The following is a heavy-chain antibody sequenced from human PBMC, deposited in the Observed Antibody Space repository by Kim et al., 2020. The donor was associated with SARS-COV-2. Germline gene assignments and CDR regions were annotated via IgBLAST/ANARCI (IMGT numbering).Heavy chain of an antibody. D-gene: IGHD1-1*01. J-gene: IGHJ6*02. V-gene: IGHV3-53*04. Sequence: GRFTISRHNSKNTLYLQMNSLRAEDTAVYYCARDLVTNERYYYYYYYGMDVWGQGTTVTVSS. CDR3: ARDLVTNERYYYYYYYGMDV.